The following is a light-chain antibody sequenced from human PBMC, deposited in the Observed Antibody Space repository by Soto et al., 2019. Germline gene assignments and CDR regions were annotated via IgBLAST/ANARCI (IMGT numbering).Light chain of an antibody. Sequence: EIVLTQSPATLSLSPGERATLSCRASQSVSYYLAWYQQKPGQAPRLLIYDASNRATGIPARFSGSGSGTDFILTISSLEPEDFAVYYCQQRSNWPITFGQGTRLEIK. CDR3: QQRSNWPIT. V-gene: IGKV3-11*01. CDR2: DAS. CDR1: QSVSYY. J-gene: IGKJ5*01.